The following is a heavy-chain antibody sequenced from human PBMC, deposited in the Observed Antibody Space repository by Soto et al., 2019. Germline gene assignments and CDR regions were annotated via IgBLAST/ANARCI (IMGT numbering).Heavy chain of an antibody. J-gene: IGHJ6*02. CDR2: INPIGGST. V-gene: IGHV1-46*01. CDR3: ARADEGMDV. Sequence: QVQLVQSGAEVKKPGASVKVSCKASGYTFTSYYMHWVRQAPGQGLEWMGIINPIGGSTSYAQKFQGRVNETRDPSTSPVYMELNSLRSDDTALYYCARADEGMDVWGQGTTVTVS. CDR1: GYTFTSYY.